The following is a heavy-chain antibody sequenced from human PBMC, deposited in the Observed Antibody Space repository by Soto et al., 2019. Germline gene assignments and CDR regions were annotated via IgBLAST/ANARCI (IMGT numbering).Heavy chain of an antibody. D-gene: IGHD6-13*01. CDR1: GDSVSSNSAA. CDR3: ARGYSSSSFDAFDI. Sequence: PSQTLSLTCAISGDSVSSNSAAWNWIRQSPSRGLEWLGRTYYRSKWYNDYAVSVKSRITINPDTSKNQFSLKLSSVTAADAAVYYCARGYSSSSFDAFDIWGQGTMVTVSS. CDR2: TYYRSKWYN. V-gene: IGHV6-1*01. J-gene: IGHJ3*02.